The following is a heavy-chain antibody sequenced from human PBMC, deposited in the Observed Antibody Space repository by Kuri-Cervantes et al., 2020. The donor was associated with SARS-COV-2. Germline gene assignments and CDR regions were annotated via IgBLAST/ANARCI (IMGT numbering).Heavy chain of an antibody. V-gene: IGHV3-21*05. CDR3: ASSPAAADGTYYYYYYGMDV. CDR2: ISSSSSYT. D-gene: IGHD2-2*01. J-gene: IGHJ6*02. Sequence: GESLKISCAASGFTFSNYGMHWVRQAPGKGLEWVSYISSSSSYTNYADSVKGRFTISRDNAKNSLYLQMNSLRAEDTAVYYCASSPAAADGTYYYYYYGMDVWGQGTTVTVSS. CDR1: GFTFSNYG.